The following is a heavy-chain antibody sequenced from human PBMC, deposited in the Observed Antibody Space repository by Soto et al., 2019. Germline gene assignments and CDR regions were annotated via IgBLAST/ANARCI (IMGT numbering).Heavy chain of an antibody. CDR2: ITSSSSTI. CDR3: ARGRVGTAYFDY. CDR1: GFTFTSNS. J-gene: IGHJ4*02. V-gene: IGHV3-48*02. Sequence: EVQLVESGGGLVQPGGSLRLSCAASGFTFTSNSTNWVRQAPGKGLEWISYITSSSSTIYYADSVKGRFTISRDNAKNSVYLQMNSLRDEDTAVYYCARGRVGTAYFDYWGQGMLVIVSS. D-gene: IGHD2-21*02.